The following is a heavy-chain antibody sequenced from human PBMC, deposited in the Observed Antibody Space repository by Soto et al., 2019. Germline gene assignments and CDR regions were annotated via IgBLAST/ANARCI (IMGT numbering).Heavy chain of an antibody. CDR3: ARDFVSSDYEGSYYYYGMDV. CDR1: GGSISSGGYY. J-gene: IGHJ6*02. D-gene: IGHD5-12*01. CDR2: IYYSGST. V-gene: IGHV4-31*03. Sequence: SETLSLTCTVSGGSISSGGYYWSWIRQHPGKGLEWIGYIYYSGSTYYNPSLKSRVTMSVDTSKNQFSLKLSSVTAADTAVYYCARDFVSSDYEGSYYYYGMDVWGQGTTVTVSS.